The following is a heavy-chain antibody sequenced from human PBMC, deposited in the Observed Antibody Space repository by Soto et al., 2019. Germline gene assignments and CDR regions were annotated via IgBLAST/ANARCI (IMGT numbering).Heavy chain of an antibody. CDR1: GFTFSDHH. CDR2: TRNKAKSYTT. CDR3: ATIGCSGGDCDSPLDY. V-gene: IGHV3-72*01. J-gene: IGHJ4*02. D-gene: IGHD2-15*01. Sequence: GGSLRLSCVASGFTFSDHHMDWVRQAPGKGLEWVGRTRNKAKSYTTEYAASVKGRFTVSRDASKNSLHLQMNSLKTEDTAVYYCATIGCSGGDCDSPLDYWGQGTLVTVSS.